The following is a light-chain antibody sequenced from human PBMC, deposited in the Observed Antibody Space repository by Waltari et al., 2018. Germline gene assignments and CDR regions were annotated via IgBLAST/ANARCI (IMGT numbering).Light chain of an antibody. J-gene: IGKJ4*01. CDR1: QSISNN. Sequence: EIEMTQSPATLSVSPGEGATLSCRASQSISNNLAWYQQKPGQAPRLLIYYASTRASGVPARFSGGGSGTYFTLTISSLQSEDFAVYYCQQFTSWSPATFGGGTKVEMK. CDR2: YAS. CDR3: QQFTSWSPAT. V-gene: IGKV3-15*01.